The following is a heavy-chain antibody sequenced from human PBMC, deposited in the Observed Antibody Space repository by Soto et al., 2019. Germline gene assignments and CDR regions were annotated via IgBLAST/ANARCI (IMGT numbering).Heavy chain of an antibody. D-gene: IGHD2-15*01. CDR3: ARDRVKVCSGGSCYNGMDV. Sequence: ASGKVSCKASGYTFTGYYMHWVRQAPGQWLEWMGWINPNSGGTNYAQKFQGWVTMTRDTSISTAYMELSRLRSDDTAVYYCARDRVKVCSGGSCYNGMDVWGQGTTVTVSS. CDR2: INPNSGGT. J-gene: IGHJ6*02. CDR1: GYTFTGYY. V-gene: IGHV1-2*04.